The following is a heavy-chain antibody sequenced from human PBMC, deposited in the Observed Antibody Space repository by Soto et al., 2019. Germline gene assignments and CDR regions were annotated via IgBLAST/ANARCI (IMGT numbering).Heavy chain of an antibody. D-gene: IGHD6-19*01. CDR3: ARDTSRWYKGEFDY. Sequence: EVQLVESGGGLVKPGGSLRLSCAASGFTFSDYSMNWVRQAPGKGLDWVSSISSSSRYIYYADSVKGRFTISRDNANNSLYLQMNSLRAEDTAVYYCARDTSRWYKGEFDYWGQGTLVTVSS. CDR1: GFTFSDYS. J-gene: IGHJ4*02. CDR2: ISSSSRYI. V-gene: IGHV3-21*02.